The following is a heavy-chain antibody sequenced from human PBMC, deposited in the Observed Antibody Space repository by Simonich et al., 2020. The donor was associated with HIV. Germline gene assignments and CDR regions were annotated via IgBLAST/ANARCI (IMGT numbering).Heavy chain of an antibody. D-gene: IGHD3-10*01. CDR3: ARHGQRLRITMVRGVIGYYFDY. V-gene: IGHV3-23*04. Sequence: EVQLVESGGGLVQPGGTLRLSCAASGFTFSSYGMSWVRQAPEKGLEGVSGFRGTGGSTYYADPVKGRFTISRDNSKNTMYLQMNSLRAEDTAVYYCARHGQRLRITMVRGVIGYYFDYWGQGTLVTVSS. CDR1: GFTFSSYG. J-gene: IGHJ4*02. CDR2: FRGTGGST.